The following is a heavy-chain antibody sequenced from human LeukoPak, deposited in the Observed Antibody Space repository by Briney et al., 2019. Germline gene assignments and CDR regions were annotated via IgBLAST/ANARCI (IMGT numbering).Heavy chain of an antibody. V-gene: IGHV1-8*01. J-gene: IGHJ6*02. CDR2: MNPNSGNT. CDR3: ARGLLRFLGYGMDL. CDR1: GYTFTSYD. Sequence: ASVKVSCKASGYTFTSYDINWVRQATGQGLEWRGWMNPNSGNTGYAQKFQGRVTMTRNTSISTAYMELSSLRSEDTAVYYCARGLLRFLGYGMDLWGQGTTVTVSS. D-gene: IGHD3-3*01.